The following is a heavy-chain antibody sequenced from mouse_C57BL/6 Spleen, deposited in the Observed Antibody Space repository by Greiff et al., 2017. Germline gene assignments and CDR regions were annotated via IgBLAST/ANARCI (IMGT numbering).Heavy chain of an antibody. D-gene: IGHD1-1*01. CDR1: GFTFSDYG. CDR3: ARGLRYAMDY. Sequence: EVKLVESGGGLVKPGGSLKLSCAASGFTFSDYGMHWVRQAPEKGLEWVAYISSGSSTIYYADTVKGRFTISRDNAKNTLFLQMTSLRSEDTAMYYCARGLRYAMDYWGQGTSVTVSS. J-gene: IGHJ4*01. V-gene: IGHV5-17*01. CDR2: ISSGSSTI.